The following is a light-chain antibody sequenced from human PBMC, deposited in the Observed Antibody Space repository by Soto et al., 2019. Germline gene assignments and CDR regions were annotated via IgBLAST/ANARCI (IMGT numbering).Light chain of an antibody. CDR1: QGIRND. V-gene: IGKV1-13*02. Sequence: AIQMTQSPSSLSASVGDRVTITCRASQGIRNDLGWYQQKPGKAPKLLIYDASSLKSGVPARFSGSGSGTEFTLTISSLQPDDFATYYCQQYNTYSTFGQGTRLEIK. J-gene: IGKJ5*01. CDR2: DAS. CDR3: QQYNTYST.